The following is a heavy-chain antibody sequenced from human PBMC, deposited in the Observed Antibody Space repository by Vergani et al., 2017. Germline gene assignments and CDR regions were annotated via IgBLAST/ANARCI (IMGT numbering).Heavy chain of an antibody. J-gene: IGHJ6*02. Sequence: QVQLQESGPGLVKPSQTLSLTCTVSGGSISSGSYYWSWIRQPAGKGLEWIGRIYTSGSTNYNPSLKSRVTIAVDTSKNQFSLKLSSVTAADTAVYYWARATALVYAYYGMDVWGQGTTVTVSS. V-gene: IGHV4-61*02. CDR3: ARATALVYAYYGMDV. D-gene: IGHD1-14*01. CDR2: IYTSGST. CDR1: GGSISSGSYY.